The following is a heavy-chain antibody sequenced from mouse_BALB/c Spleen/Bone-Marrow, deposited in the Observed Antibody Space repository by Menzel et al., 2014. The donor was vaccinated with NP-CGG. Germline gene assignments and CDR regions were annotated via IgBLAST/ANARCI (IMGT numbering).Heavy chain of an antibody. CDR3: TRVTTDWYSDV. J-gene: IGHJ1*01. D-gene: IGHD1-1*01. Sequence: EVQLVESGPELVKPGASVKISCKASGYSFTGYFMNWVMQSHGKSLEWIGRINPYNGDTFYNQKFKGKATLTVDKSSSTAHMELRSLASEDSAVYYCTRVTTDWYSDVWGAGTTVTVSS. V-gene: IGHV1-20*02. CDR2: INPYNGDT. CDR1: GYSFTGYF.